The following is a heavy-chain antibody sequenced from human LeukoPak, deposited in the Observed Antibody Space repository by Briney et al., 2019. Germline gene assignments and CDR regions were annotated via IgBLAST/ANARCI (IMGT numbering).Heavy chain of an antibody. V-gene: IGHV3-21*01. CDR2: ISSSSSYI. CDR1: GFTFSSYS. CDR3: ARDQGDYYGSGSHRFYYYGMDV. D-gene: IGHD3-10*01. J-gene: IGHJ6*02. Sequence: AGGSLRLSCAASGFTFSSYSMNWVRQAPGKGLEWVSSISSSSSYIYYADSVKGRFTISRDNAKNSLYLQMNSLRAEDTAVYYCARDQGDYYGSGSHRFYYYGMDVWGQGTTVTVSS.